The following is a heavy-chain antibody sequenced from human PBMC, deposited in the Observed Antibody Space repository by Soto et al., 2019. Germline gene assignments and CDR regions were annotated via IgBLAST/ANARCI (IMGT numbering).Heavy chain of an antibody. CDR2: INAGNGNT. Sequence: ASVKVSCKASGYTFTSYAMHWVRQAPGQRLEWMGWINAGNGNTKYSQKFQGRVTITRDNAKNSLYLQMNSLRAEDTGLYYCEGGHKADYWGHGTLVTVSS. V-gene: IGHV1-3*01. CDR3: EGGHKADY. CDR1: GYTFTSYA. J-gene: IGHJ4*01.